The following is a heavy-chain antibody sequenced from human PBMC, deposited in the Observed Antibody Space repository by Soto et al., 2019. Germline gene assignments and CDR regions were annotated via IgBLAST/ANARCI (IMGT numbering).Heavy chain of an antibody. D-gene: IGHD2-2*01. CDR1: GYTFTSYA. CDR3: ARGSFICSSTSCQKHFDY. V-gene: IGHV1-3*01. CDR2: INAGNGNT. Sequence: ASVKVSCKSSGYTFTSYAMHWVRQAPGQRLEWMGWINAGNGNTKYSQKFQGRVTITRDTSASTAYMELSSLRSEDTAVYYCARGSFICSSTSCQKHFDYWGQGTLVTV. J-gene: IGHJ4*02.